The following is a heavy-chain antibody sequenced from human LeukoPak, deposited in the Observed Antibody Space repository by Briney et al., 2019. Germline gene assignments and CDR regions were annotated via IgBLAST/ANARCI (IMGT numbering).Heavy chain of an antibody. CDR1: GYTFTSYG. J-gene: IGHJ4*02. CDR2: ISAYNGNT. D-gene: IGHD3-22*01. V-gene: IGHV1-18*01. Sequence: ASVKVSCKASGYTFTSYGISWVRQAPGQGLEWMGWISAYNGNTNYAQKLQGRVTMTTDTSTSTAYMELRSLRSGDTAVYYCARFGSGYYQGSLDYWGQGTLVTVSS. CDR3: ARFGSGYYQGSLDY.